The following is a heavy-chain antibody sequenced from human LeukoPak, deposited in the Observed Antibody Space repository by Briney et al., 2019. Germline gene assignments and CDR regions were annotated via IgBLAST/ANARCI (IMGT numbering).Heavy chain of an antibody. CDR3: ARDDVVLHYDSFEGAFDI. Sequence: PGGSLRLSCAASGFTFSSYSMNWVRQAPGKGLEWVSSISSSSSYIYYADSVKGQFTISRDNAKNSLYLQMNSLRAEDTAVYYCARDDVVLHYDSFEGAFDIWGQGTMATVSS. CDR2: ISSSSSYI. J-gene: IGHJ3*02. D-gene: IGHD3-22*01. CDR1: GFTFSSYS. V-gene: IGHV3-21*01.